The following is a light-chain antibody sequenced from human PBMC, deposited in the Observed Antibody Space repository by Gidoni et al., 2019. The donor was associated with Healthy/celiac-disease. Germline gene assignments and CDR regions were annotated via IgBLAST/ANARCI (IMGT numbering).Light chain of an antibody. CDR1: QSISSW. Sequence: DIQMTQSPSTLPASVGDRVTITCRVSQSISSWLAWYQQKPGKATKLLIYKASSLESGVPSRFSGSGSGTEFTLTSSRLQPDDFATYYCQQYNSYSRTFXQXTKVEIK. CDR2: KAS. V-gene: IGKV1-5*03. CDR3: QQYNSYSRT. J-gene: IGKJ1*01.